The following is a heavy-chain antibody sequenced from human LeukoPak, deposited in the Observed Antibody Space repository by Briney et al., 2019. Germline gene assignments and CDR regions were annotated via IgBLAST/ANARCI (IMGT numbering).Heavy chain of an antibody. Sequence: PGGSLRLSCAASGFTFNIYAMNWVRQAPGKGLEWVSSIDESGDKTHYADSVKGRFTISRDNSQNTLYLQMNSLRAEDTALYYCAKQWVDCWGQGTLVTVSS. D-gene: IGHD1-26*01. CDR2: IDESGDKT. J-gene: IGHJ4*02. CDR3: AKQWVDC. CDR1: GFTFNIYA. V-gene: IGHV3-23*01.